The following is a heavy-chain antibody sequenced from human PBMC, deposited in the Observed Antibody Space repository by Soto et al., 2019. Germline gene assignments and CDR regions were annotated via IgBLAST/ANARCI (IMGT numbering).Heavy chain of an antibody. CDR2: IYYSGST. Sequence: SETLSLTCTVSGGSISSGDYYWSWIRQPPGKGLEWIGYIYYSGSTYYNPSLKSRVTISVDASKNQFSLKLSSVTAADTAVYYCARAPTLEYSSSADAFDIWGQGTMVTVSS. CDR1: GGSISSGDYY. D-gene: IGHD6-6*01. CDR3: ARAPTLEYSSSADAFDI. V-gene: IGHV4-30-4*01. J-gene: IGHJ3*02.